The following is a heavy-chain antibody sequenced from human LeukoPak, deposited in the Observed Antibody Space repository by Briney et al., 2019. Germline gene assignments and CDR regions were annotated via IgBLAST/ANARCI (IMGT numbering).Heavy chain of an antibody. D-gene: IGHD6-6*01. Sequence: KPGGSLRLSCAASGFTFSSYSMNWVRQAPGKGLEGVSSISSSSSYIYYADSVKGRFTISRDNAKNSQYLQMNSLRAEDTAVYYCARTGSSSSQDAFDIWGQGTMVTVSS. CDR1: GFTFSSYS. J-gene: IGHJ3*02. CDR3: ARTGSSSSQDAFDI. CDR2: ISSSSSYI. V-gene: IGHV3-21*01.